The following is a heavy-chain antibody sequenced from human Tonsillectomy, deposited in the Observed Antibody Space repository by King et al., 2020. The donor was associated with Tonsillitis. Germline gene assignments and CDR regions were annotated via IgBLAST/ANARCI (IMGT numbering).Heavy chain of an antibody. Sequence: VQLVESGGGLVQPGGSLRLSCAASGFTFSSYWMSWVRQTPGKGLEWVANIKQDGSEKHYVDSVKGRFTISRDNAKNSLYLQMYSLRAEDTAVYYCARAERIAAAGIYYFDYWGQGTLVSVSS. CDR1: GFTFSSYW. CDR2: IKQDGSEK. CDR3: ARAERIAAAGIYYFDY. J-gene: IGHJ4*02. V-gene: IGHV3-7*03. D-gene: IGHD6-13*01.